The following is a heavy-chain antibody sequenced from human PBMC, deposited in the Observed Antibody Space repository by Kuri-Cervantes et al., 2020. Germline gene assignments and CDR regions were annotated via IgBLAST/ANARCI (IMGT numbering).Heavy chain of an antibody. CDR3: ARGVRRPPLEYWFDP. V-gene: IGHV1-8*01. J-gene: IGHJ5*02. D-gene: IGHD1-1*01. CDR1: GYTFTSYD. Sequence: ASVKVSCKASGYTFTSYDINWVRQATGQGLEWMGWMNPNSGNTGYAQKFQGRVTMTRNTSISTAYMELSSLRSEDTAAYYCARGVRRPPLEYWFDPWGQGTLVTVSS. CDR2: MNPNSGNT.